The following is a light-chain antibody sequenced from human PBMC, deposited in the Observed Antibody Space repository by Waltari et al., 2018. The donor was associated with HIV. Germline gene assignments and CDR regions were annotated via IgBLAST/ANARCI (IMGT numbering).Light chain of an antibody. J-gene: IGKJ1*01. CDR2: GAS. Sequence: EIVLTQSPGTLSLSPGERATLSCRASQSISSNYVAWFQQKPGQAPRLLIHGASSRATGIPDRFSGSGSGTDFTLTISRLEPEDFAVYYCQQYGTSLTWTFGQGTKVEV. CDR1: QSISSNY. CDR3: QQYGTSLTWT. V-gene: IGKV3-20*01.